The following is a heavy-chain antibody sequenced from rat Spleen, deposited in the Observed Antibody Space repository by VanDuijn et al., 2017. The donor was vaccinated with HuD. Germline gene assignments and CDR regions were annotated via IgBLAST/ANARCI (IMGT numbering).Heavy chain of an antibody. CDR3: AGLHWFAY. J-gene: IGHJ3*01. CDR1: GYSITSNY. V-gene: IGHV3-3*01. CDR2: INSEGTT. Sequence: EVQLQESGPGLVKPSQSLSLTCSVTGYSITSNYWGWIRKFPGNKLEWMGYINSEGTTNYNPSLKSRISITRDTSKNQFFLQLKSVITEDTATYYCAGLHWFAYWGQGTLATVSS.